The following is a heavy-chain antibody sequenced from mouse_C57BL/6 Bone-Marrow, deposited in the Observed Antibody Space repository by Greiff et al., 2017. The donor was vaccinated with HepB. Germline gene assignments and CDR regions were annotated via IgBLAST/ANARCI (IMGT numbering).Heavy chain of an antibody. Sequence: DVHLVESGGGLVKPGGSLKLSCAASGFTFSDDGMHWVRQAPEKGLEWVAYISSGSSTIYYADTVKGRFTISRDNAKNTLFLQMTSLRSEDTAMYYCARFYYWGQGTTLTVSS. CDR3: ARFYY. CDR2: ISSGSSTI. CDR1: GFTFSDDG. V-gene: IGHV5-17*01. J-gene: IGHJ2*01.